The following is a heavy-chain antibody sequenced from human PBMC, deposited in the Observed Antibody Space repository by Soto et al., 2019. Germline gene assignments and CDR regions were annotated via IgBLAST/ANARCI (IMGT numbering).Heavy chain of an antibody. D-gene: IGHD6-19*01. Sequence: ASVKVSCKASGYTFTGYYIHWVRQAPGQGLEWMGWINPNSGGTKYAQKFRGRVTLTRDTSISTAYMELSSLRSDDTAVYYCARVYTSGWYYFDYWGQGTLVTVSS. CDR1: GYTFTGYY. CDR3: ARVYTSGWYYFDY. J-gene: IGHJ4*02. V-gene: IGHV1-2*02. CDR2: INPNSGGT.